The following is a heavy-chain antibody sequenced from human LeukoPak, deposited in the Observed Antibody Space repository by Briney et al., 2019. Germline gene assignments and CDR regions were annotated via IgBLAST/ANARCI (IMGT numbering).Heavy chain of an antibody. J-gene: IGHJ6*03. CDR1: GGSIRSSSYY. Sequence: SETLSLTCTVSGGSIRSSSYYWTWIRQPPGKGLEWIGNIHSTGSTDYNPSLKSRVTMSVDTSTNQFSLKVKSVTAADTAVYYCATVSRVAAGWHKKRYYYYYMDVWGKGTTVTVSS. D-gene: IGHD5-24*01. V-gene: IGHV4-39*07. CDR2: IHSTGST. CDR3: ATVSRVAAGWHKKRYYYYYMDV.